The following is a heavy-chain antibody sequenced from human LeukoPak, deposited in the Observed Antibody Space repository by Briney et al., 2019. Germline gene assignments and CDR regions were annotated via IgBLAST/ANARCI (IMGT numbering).Heavy chain of an antibody. J-gene: IGHJ4*02. D-gene: IGHD6-19*01. CDR3: ARVTPPSYSSGWYWGFDY. V-gene: IGHV6-1*01. Sequence: SQTLSLTCAISGDSVSRNSAAWNWIRQSPSRGLEWLGRTYYRSKWYNDYAVSVESRITINPDTSKNQFSLKLSSVTAADTAVYYCARVTPPSYSSGWYWGFDYWGQGTLVTVSS. CDR1: GDSVSRNSAA. CDR2: TYYRSKWYN.